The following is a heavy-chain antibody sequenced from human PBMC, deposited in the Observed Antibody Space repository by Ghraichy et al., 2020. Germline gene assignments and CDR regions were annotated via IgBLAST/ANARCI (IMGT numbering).Heavy chain of an antibody. V-gene: IGHV3-48*01. CDR1: GFSFSDYS. CDR3: ARLPLPRRAAVGDWYFDL. Sequence: GESLNISCEGSGFSFSDYSMIWVRLTPRKALEWVSYITGSSITIFYTDSVKGRFTISRDNAKHSLYLQINSLRAGDTAVYYCARLPLPRRAAVGDWYFDLWGRGTLVTVSS. CDR2: ITGSSITI. J-gene: IGHJ2*01. D-gene: IGHD6-13*01.